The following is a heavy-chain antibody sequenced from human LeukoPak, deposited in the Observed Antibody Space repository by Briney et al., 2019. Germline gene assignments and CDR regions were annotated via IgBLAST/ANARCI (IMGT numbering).Heavy chain of an antibody. V-gene: IGHV4-4*02. D-gene: IGHD3-10*01. CDR1: GDSISSSNW. CDR3: ARRPAGSRDYYYYGMDV. J-gene: IGHJ6*02. CDR2: IYHSGST. Sequence: PSGTLSLTCAVSGDSISSSNWWTWVRQPPGKGLEWIGEIYHSGSTNYNPSLKSRVTISVDKSQNQFSLKLSSVTAADTAVYYCARRPAGSRDYYYYGMDVWGQGTTVTVSS.